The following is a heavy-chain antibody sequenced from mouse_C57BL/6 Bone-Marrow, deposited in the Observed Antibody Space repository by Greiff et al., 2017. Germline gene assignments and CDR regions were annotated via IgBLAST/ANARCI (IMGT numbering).Heavy chain of an antibody. CDR3: ARCYYGSSYSFYAMDY. D-gene: IGHD1-1*01. CDR2: IFPGSGST. CDR1: GYTFTDYY. J-gene: IGHJ4*01. V-gene: IGHV1-75*01. Sequence: VKLMESGPELVKPGASVKISCKASGYTFTDYYINWVKQRPGQGLEWIGWIFPGSGSTYYNEKFKGKATLTVDKSSSTAYMLLSSLTSEDSAVYFCARCYYGSSYSFYAMDYWGQGTSVTVSS.